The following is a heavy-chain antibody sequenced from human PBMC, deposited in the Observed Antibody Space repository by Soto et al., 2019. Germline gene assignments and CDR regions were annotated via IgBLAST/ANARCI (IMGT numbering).Heavy chain of an antibody. CDR3: ARDNQDIAVTSTGRSVVRWFDP. CDR1: GYAFSSHG. D-gene: IGHD4-4*01. V-gene: IGHV3-33*01. J-gene: IGHJ5*02. Sequence: QVQLVESGGGVVQTGKPLRLSCTGSGYAFSSHGIYWIRQAPGKGLEWVAGIWFDGRNKHYADSVRGRFTISKDDSKNTVSLQVDSLRGEDTARYYCARDNQDIAVTSTGRSVVRWFDPWGQGTLVIVSS. CDR2: IWFDGRNK.